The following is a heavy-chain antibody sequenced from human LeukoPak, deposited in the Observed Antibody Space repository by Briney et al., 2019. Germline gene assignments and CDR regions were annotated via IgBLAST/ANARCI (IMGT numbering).Heavy chain of an antibody. Sequence: SETLSLTCTVSGGSISSGGYYWSWIRQHPGKGLEWIGYIYYSGSTYYNPSLKSRVTISVDTSKNQFSLKLSSVTAADTAVYYCARTSLVVPAAITYFDYWGQGTLVTVSS. D-gene: IGHD2-2*02. J-gene: IGHJ4*02. CDR2: IYYSGST. CDR3: ARTSLVVPAAITYFDY. V-gene: IGHV4-31*03. CDR1: GGSISSGGYY.